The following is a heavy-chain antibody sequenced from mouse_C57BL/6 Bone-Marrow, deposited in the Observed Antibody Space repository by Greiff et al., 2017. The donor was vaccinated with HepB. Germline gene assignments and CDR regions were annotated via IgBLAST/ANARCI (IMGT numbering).Heavy chain of an antibody. CDR1: GFTFSSYA. V-gene: IGHV5-4*03. J-gene: IGHJ1*03. D-gene: IGHD1-1*01. Sequence: DVKLQESGGGLVKPGGSLKLSCAASGFTFSSYAMSWVRQTPEKRLEWVATISDGGSYTYYPDNVKGRFTISRDNAKNNLYLQMSHLKSEDTAMYYCARVYYGSSWHWYFDVWGTGTTVTVSS. CDR3: ARVYYGSSWHWYFDV. CDR2: ISDGGSYT.